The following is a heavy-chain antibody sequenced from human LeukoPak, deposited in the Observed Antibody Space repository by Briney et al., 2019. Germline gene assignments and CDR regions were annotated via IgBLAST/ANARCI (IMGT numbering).Heavy chain of an antibody. CDR1: GGSISSSSYY. D-gene: IGHD1-1*01. J-gene: IGHJ4*02. CDR2: IYYSGST. V-gene: IGHV4-39*01. Sequence: PSETLSLTCTVSGGSISSSSYYWGWIRQPPGKGLEWIGSIYYSGSTYYNPSLKSRVTISVDTSKNQFSLKLSSVTAADTAVYYCARYFGTTGTPNYRGQGTLVTVSS. CDR3: ARYFGTTGTPNY.